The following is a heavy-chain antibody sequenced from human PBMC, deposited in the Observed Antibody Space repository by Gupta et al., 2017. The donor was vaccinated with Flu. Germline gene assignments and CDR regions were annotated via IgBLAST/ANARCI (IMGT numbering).Heavy chain of an antibody. CDR1: GFTFSNYE. Sequence: EVHLVESGGGLVQPGGSLRLSCAASGFTFSNYEMSWVRLAPGKKLEWVSYISRTAVTYYTDSMKGRFTISRDNAKNSVYLQMNSLRAEDAAFDYCARGHWDSWGRVTLVTV. J-gene: IGHJ4*02. CDR3: ARGHWDS. V-gene: IGHV3-48*03. CDR2: ISRTAVT.